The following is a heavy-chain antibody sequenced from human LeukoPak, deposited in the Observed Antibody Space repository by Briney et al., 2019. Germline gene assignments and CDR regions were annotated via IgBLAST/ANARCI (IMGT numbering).Heavy chain of an antibody. V-gene: IGHV4-39*07. CDR3: ARDYGSGIGY. Sequence: SETLSLTCTVSGGSISSSSYYWGWIRQPPGKGLEWIGSIYYSGSTYYNPSLKSRVTISVDTSKNQFSLKLSSVTAADTAVYYCARDYGSGIGYWGQGTLVTVSS. D-gene: IGHD3-10*01. CDR1: GGSISSSSYY. CDR2: IYYSGST. J-gene: IGHJ4*02.